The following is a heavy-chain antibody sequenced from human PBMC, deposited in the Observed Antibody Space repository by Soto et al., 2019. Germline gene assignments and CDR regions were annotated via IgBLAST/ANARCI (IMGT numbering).Heavy chain of an antibody. CDR3: ARGDREDIAVVIGVRPGEYGVDV. J-gene: IGHJ6*02. Sequence: QVQLVESGGGVVQPGMSLRLSCAASGFTFRNYAMHWVRQAPGKGLECVAVISYDGGNKFYRDYVKGRFTISRDNSKNTLYLQINSLRYEDTAVYYCARGDREDIAVVIGVRPGEYGVDVWGQGTTVTVSS. D-gene: IGHD2-15*01. CDR1: GFTFRNYA. CDR2: ISYDGGNK. V-gene: IGHV3-30-3*01.